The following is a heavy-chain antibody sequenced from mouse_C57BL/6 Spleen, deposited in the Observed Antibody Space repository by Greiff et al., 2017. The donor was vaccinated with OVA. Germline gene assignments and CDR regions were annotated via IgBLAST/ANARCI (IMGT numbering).Heavy chain of an antibody. V-gene: IGHV1-81*01. Sequence: QVQLQQSGAELARPGASVKLSCKASGYTFTSYGISWVKQRTGQGLEWIGEIYPRSGNTYYNEKFKGKATLTADKSSSTAYMELRSLTSEDSAVYFCAREALYYGYDWYFDVWGTGTTVTVSS. D-gene: IGHD2-2*01. CDR3: AREALYYGYDWYFDV. CDR1: GYTFTSYG. J-gene: IGHJ1*03. CDR2: IYPRSGNT.